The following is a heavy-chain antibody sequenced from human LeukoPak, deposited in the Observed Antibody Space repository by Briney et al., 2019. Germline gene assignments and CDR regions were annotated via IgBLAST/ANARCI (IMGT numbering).Heavy chain of an antibody. J-gene: IGHJ4*02. CDR3: ARAGYYYDSSGYYQRAGLDY. CDR2: ISSSGSTI. V-gene: IGHV3-48*03. Sequence: GGSLRLSCAASGFTFSSYEMNWVRQAPGKGLEWVSYISSSGSTIYYADSVKGRFTISRDNAKNSLYLQMNSLRAEDTAVYYCARAGYYYDSSGYYQRAGLDYWGQGTLVTVSS. CDR1: GFTFSSYE. D-gene: IGHD3-22*01.